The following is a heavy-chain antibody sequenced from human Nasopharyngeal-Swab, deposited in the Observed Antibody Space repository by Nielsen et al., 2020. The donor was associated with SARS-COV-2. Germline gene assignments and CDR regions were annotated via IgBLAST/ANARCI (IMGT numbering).Heavy chain of an antibody. Sequence: WIRQPPGKGLEWIGEINHSGSTNYNPSLKSRVTISVDTSKNQFSLKLSSVTAADTAVYYCARGGYSGYHYYYYGMDVWGKGTTVTVSS. V-gene: IGHV4-34*01. CDR2: INHSGST. D-gene: IGHD5-12*01. CDR3: ARGGYSGYHYYYYGMDV. J-gene: IGHJ6*04.